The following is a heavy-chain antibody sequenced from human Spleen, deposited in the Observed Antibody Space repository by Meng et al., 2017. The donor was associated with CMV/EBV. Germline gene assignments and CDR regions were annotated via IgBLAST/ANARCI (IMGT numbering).Heavy chain of an antibody. D-gene: IGHD3-22*01. J-gene: IGHJ5*02. CDR1: GYTFTGYY. CDR3: ARGDYYDSRGGNWFDP. Sequence: ASVKVSCKASGYTFTGYYIHWVRQAPGQGPECMGWINPDSGATDFAQKFQGRVTMTRDTSISTAYMELSRLRSDDTAVYYCARGDYYDSRGGNWFDPWGQGTLVTVSS. CDR2: INPDSGAT. V-gene: IGHV1-2*02.